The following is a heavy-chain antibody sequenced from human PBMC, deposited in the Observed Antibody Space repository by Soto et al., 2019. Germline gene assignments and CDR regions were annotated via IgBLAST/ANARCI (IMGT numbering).Heavy chain of an antibody. J-gene: IGHJ4*02. CDR2: ISAYNGNT. V-gene: IGHV1-18*04. CDR3: ATVHNIGEQWPDD. D-gene: IGHD6-19*01. Sequence: ASVKVSCKSSGYTFTDYGINWVRQAPGQGLEWMGWISAYNGNTNYAQKLRGRSTMTVDTTTSTAYMQLRTLRSDDTGVYYCATVHNIGEQWPDDWGQGTLVTVSS. CDR1: GYTFTDYG.